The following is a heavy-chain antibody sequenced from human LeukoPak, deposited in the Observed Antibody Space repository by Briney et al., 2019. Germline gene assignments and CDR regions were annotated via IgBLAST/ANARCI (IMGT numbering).Heavy chain of an antibody. CDR1: GFTFTPYS. CDR2: ISGSGGST. Sequence: PGGSLRLSCAASGFTFTPYSMSLVRQAPGKGLEWVSAISGSGGSTYYADSVKGRFTISRDNSKNTLYLQMNSLRAEDTAVYYCAKESLVGATGYWGQGTLVTVSS. J-gene: IGHJ4*02. V-gene: IGHV3-23*01. D-gene: IGHD1-26*01. CDR3: AKESLVGATGY.